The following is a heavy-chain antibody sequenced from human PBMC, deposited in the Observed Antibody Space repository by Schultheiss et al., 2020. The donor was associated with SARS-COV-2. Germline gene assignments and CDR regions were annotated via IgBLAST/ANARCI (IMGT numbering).Heavy chain of an antibody. J-gene: IGHJ6*02. CDR3: ARDRAIEYGMDV. Sequence: GGSLRLSCAASGFTFSSFGMHWVRQAPGKGLEWMATISYEGTITYYADSVKGRFTISRDNSRNTLFLQMNSLRAEDTAVYYCARDRAIEYGMDVWGQGTTVTVSS. D-gene: IGHD2-2*02. CDR2: ISYEGTIT. V-gene: IGHV3-30*03. CDR1: GFTFSSFG.